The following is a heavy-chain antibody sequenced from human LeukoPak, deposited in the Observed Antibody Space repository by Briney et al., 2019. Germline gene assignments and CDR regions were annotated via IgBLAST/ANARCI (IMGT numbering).Heavy chain of an antibody. Sequence: GGSLRLSCAASGFTFSSYAMSWVRQAPGKGLEWVSAISGSGGSTYYADSVKGRFTISRDNSKNTLYLQMNSLRAADTAVYYCAPDDFWSGYTHLNFDYWGQGTLVTVSS. CDR1: GFTFSSYA. D-gene: IGHD3-3*01. CDR2: ISGSGGST. V-gene: IGHV3-23*01. CDR3: APDDFWSGYTHLNFDY. J-gene: IGHJ4*02.